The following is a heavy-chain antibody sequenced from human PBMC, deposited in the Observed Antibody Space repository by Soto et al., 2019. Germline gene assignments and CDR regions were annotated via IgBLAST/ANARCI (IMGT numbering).Heavy chain of an antibody. V-gene: IGHV3-23*01. Sequence: GGSLRLSCAASGFTFSSYAMSWVRQAPGKGLEWVSAISGSGGSTYYADSVKGRFTISRDNSKNTLYLQMNSLRAEDTAVYYCAKGSVYGDPRHSWSPVFDPWGQGTLVTVSS. CDR2: ISGSGGST. J-gene: IGHJ5*02. CDR1: GFTFSSYA. D-gene: IGHD4-17*01. CDR3: AKGSVYGDPRHSWSPVFDP.